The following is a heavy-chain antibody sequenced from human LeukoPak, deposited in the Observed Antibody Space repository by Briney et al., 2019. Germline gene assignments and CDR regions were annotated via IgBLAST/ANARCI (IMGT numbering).Heavy chain of an antibody. Sequence: GGSLRLSCAASGFTFSSYSMNWVRQAPGKGLEWVSYISSSSSTIYYADSVKGRFTISRDNSKNTLYLQMNSLRAEDTAVYYCAKLVSGSYFDYWGQGTLVTVSS. CDR3: AKLVSGSYFDY. D-gene: IGHD3-10*01. J-gene: IGHJ4*02. CDR2: ISSSSSTI. V-gene: IGHV3-48*01. CDR1: GFTFSSYS.